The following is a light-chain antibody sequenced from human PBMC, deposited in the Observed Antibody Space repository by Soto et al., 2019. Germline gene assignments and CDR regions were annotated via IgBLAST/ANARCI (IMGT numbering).Light chain of an antibody. Sequence: DIVMTQSPDSLAVSLGERATINCKSSQSVLHSSNKQNYLAWYQQKPGQPPKLLIYWASTRESGVPDRFSGSGSGTDFTLTISRLQAEDVAVYYCQQYYTTPRTFGQGTKLEIK. CDR1: QSVLHSSNKQNY. CDR2: WAS. CDR3: QQYYTTPRT. V-gene: IGKV4-1*01. J-gene: IGKJ2*01.